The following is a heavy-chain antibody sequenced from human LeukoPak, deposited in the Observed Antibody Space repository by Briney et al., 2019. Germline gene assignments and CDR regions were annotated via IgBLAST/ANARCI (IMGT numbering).Heavy chain of an antibody. CDR2: IKQDGSDI. Sequence: GGSLRLSCAAPGFTFSNYWMSWVRRAPGKGLDWVANIKQDGSDINYVDSVKGRFTVSRDNAKNSLSLQMNSLRAEDTAVYFCARFSRSSTPVYWGQGTLVTVSS. V-gene: IGHV3-7*01. J-gene: IGHJ4*02. CDR3: ARFSRSSTPVY. CDR1: GFTFSNYW. D-gene: IGHD6-6*01.